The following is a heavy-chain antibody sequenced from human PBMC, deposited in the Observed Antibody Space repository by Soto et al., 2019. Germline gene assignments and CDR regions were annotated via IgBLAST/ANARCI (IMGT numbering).Heavy chain of an antibody. Sequence: LRLSCAASGFTFSSYAMSWVRQAPGKGLEWVSAISGSGGSTYYADSVKGRFTISRDNSKNTLYLQMNSLRAEDTAVYYCAKDPDSYYDSSGYFVYWGQGTLVTVSS. J-gene: IGHJ4*02. V-gene: IGHV3-23*01. CDR3: AKDPDSYYDSSGYFVY. D-gene: IGHD3-22*01. CDR2: ISGSGGST. CDR1: GFTFSSYA.